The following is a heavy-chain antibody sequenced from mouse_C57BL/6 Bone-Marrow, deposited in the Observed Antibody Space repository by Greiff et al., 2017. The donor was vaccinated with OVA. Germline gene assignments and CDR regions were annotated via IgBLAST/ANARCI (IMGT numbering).Heavy chain of an antibody. V-gene: IGHV1-15*01. CDR2: IDPETGGT. CDR1: GYTFTDYE. D-gene: IGHD3-2*02. J-gene: IGHJ3*01. CDR3: TGWGQLRSLLLFAY. Sequence: QVQLKESGAELVRPGASVTLSCKASGYTFTDYEMHWVKQTPVHGLEWIGAIDPETGGTAYNQKFKGKAILTADKSSSTAYMELRSLTSEDSAVYYCTGWGQLRSLLLFAYWGQGTLVTVSA.